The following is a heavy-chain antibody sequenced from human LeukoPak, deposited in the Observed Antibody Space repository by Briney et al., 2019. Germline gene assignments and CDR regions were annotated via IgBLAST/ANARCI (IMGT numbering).Heavy chain of an antibody. CDR1: GYSISSGYY. D-gene: IGHD6-13*01. Sequence: SETLSLTCTVSGYSISSGYYWGWIRQPPGKGLEWIGSIYHSGSTYYNPSLKSRVTISVDTSKNQFSLKLSSVTAADTAVYYCARVAGSSWYLDAFDIRGQGTMVTVSS. CDR3: ARVAGSSWYLDAFDI. J-gene: IGHJ3*02. CDR2: IYHSGST. V-gene: IGHV4-38-2*02.